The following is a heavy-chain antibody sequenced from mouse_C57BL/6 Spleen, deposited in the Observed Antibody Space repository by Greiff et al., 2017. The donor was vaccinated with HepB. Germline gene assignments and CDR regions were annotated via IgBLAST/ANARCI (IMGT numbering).Heavy chain of an antibody. V-gene: IGHV1-50*01. Sequence: QVQLHHPGAELVKPGASVKLSCKASGYTFTSYWMQWVKQRPGQGLEWIGEIDPSDSYTNYNQKFKGKATLTVDTSSSTAYMQLSSLTSEDSAVYYCARGAYWGQGTLVTVSA. CDR2: IDPSDSYT. J-gene: IGHJ3*01. CDR1: GYTFTSYW. CDR3: ARGAY.